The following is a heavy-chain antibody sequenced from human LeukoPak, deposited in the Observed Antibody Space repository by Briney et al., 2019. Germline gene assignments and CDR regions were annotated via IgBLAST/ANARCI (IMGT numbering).Heavy chain of an antibody. D-gene: IGHD3-10*01. CDR2: IHYSGST. Sequence: PSETLSLTCTVSGGSISSSSYYRGWIRQPPGKGLEWIGSIHYSGSTYYNPSLKSRVTISVDTSKNQFPLKLSSVTAADTAVYYCVTRPVTYYYGSGSFYNDDYWGQGTLVTVSS. V-gene: IGHV4-39*01. J-gene: IGHJ4*02. CDR1: GGSISSSSYY. CDR3: VTRPVTYYYGSGSFYNDDY.